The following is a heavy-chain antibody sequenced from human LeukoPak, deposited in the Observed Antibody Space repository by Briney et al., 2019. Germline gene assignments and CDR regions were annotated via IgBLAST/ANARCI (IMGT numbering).Heavy chain of an antibody. CDR3: ARLGYCSSRSCYYGMDV. J-gene: IGHJ6*02. D-gene: IGHD2-2*01. CDR1: GYTFTTYW. V-gene: IGHV5-51*01. Sequence: GESLKISCKGSGYTFTTYWIGWVRQMPGKGLEWMGIIYPGDSDTRYSPSFQGQVTISADKSISTAYLQWSSLKASDTAMYYRARLGYCSSRSCYYGMDVWGQGTTVTVSS. CDR2: IYPGDSDT.